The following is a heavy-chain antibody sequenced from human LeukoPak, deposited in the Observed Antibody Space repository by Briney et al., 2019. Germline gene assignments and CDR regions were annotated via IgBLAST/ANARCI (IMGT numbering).Heavy chain of an antibody. D-gene: IGHD4-23*01. CDR3: ARMGRKTTVVPPDFDY. V-gene: IGHV4-59*08. CDR2: IYYSGST. J-gene: IGHJ4*02. Sequence: PSETLSLTCAVYGGSFSGYYWSWIRQPPGKGLEWIGYIYYSGSTNYNPSLKSRVTISVDTSKNQFSLNLSSVTAADTAVYYCARMGRKTTVVPPDFDYWGQGTLVTVSS. CDR1: GGSFSGYY.